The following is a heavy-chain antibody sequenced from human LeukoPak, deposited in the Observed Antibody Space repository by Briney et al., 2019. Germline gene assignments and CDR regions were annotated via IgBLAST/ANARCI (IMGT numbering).Heavy chain of an antibody. J-gene: IGHJ4*02. Sequence: MTGGSLRLSCAASAFTFSSYTMNWVRQAPGKGLEWVSSISSSGTYIYSADSVKGRFTISRDNAKNSLYLQMNSLRAEDTAVYYCARGSHYGEGFDYWGQGTLVTVSS. CDR1: AFTFSSYT. V-gene: IGHV3-21*01. CDR3: ARGSHYGEGFDY. D-gene: IGHD4-11*01. CDR2: ISSSGTYI.